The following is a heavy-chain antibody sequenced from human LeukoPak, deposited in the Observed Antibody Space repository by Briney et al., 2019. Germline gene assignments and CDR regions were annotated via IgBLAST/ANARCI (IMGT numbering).Heavy chain of an antibody. CDR3: ARDALELLDPKFDY. V-gene: IGHV3-30-3*01. CDR1: GFTFSSYA. CDR2: ISYDGSNK. J-gene: IGHJ4*02. D-gene: IGHD1-7*01. Sequence: GGSLRLSCAASGFTFSSYAMHWVRQAPGKGLEWVAVISYDGSNKYYADSVKGRFTISRDNSKNTLYLQMNSLRAEDTAVYYCARDALELLDPKFDYWGQGTLVTASS.